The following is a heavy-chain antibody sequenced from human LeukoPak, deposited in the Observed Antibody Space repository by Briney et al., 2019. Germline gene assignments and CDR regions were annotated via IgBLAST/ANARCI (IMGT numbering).Heavy chain of an antibody. J-gene: IGHJ4*02. V-gene: IGHV4-34*01. CDR3: ARGRANYDILTGYYLFDY. CDR1: GGSFSGYY. Sequence: PSETLSLTCAVYGGSFSGYYWSWIRQPPGKGLEWIGEINHSGSTNYNPSLKSRVTISVDTSKNQFSLKLSSVTAADTAVYYCARGRANYDILTGYYLFDYWGQGTLVTVSS. CDR2: INHSGST. D-gene: IGHD3-9*01.